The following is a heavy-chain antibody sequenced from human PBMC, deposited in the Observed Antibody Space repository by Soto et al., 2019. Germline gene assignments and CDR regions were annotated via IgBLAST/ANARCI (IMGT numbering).Heavy chain of an antibody. CDR2: IYYSGST. V-gene: IGHV4-31*03. CDR1: GGSISSGGYY. J-gene: IGHJ3*02. D-gene: IGHD3-10*01. Sequence: PSETLSLTCTVSGGSISSGGYYWIWIRHHPGKGLEWIGYIYYSGSTYYNPSLKSRVTISVDTSKNQFSLKLSSVTAADTAVYYCARAGGAMVRGFNAFDIWGQGTMVTVSS. CDR3: ARAGGAMVRGFNAFDI.